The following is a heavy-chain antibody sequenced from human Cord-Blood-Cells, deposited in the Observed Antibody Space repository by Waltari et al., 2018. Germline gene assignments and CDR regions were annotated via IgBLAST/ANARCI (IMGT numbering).Heavy chain of an antibody. CDR1: GLTFRGYR. Sequence: QVQLVESGGGVVQPGRALGLACAASGLTFRGYRMHGVLQDPGKGVEWVAVIWYDGSNKYYADSVKGRFTISRDNSKNTLYLQMNSLRAEDTAVYYCARSQQLVEYYFDYWGQGTLVTVSS. J-gene: IGHJ4*02. CDR3: ARSQQLVEYYFDY. D-gene: IGHD6-13*01. CDR2: IWYDGSNK. V-gene: IGHV3-33*01.